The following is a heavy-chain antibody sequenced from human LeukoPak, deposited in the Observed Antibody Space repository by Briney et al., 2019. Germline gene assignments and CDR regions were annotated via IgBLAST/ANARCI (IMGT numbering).Heavy chain of an antibody. CDR2: ISSSSSYI. CDR3: ARGRPSPCSGGSCSVKYFQH. CDR1: GFTFSSYS. V-gene: IGHV3-21*01. Sequence: GGSLRLSCAASGFTFSSYSMNWVRQAPGKGLEWVSSISSSSSYIYYADSVKGRFTISRDNAKNSLYLQMNSLRAEDTAVYYCARGRPSPCSGGSCSVKYFQHWGQGTLVTVSS. J-gene: IGHJ1*01. D-gene: IGHD2-15*01.